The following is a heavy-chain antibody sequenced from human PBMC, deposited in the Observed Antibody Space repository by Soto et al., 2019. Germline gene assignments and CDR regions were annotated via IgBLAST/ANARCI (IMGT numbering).Heavy chain of an antibody. CDR2: IIPIFGTA. D-gene: IGHD6-13*01. CDR1: GGTFSSYA. J-gene: IGHJ3*02. CDR3: ARDRPEQQPDAFDI. V-gene: IGHV1-69*13. Sequence: SVKVSCKASGGTFSSYAISWVRQAPGQGLEWMGGIIPIFGTANYAQKFQGRVTITADESTSTAYMELSSLRSEDTAVYYCARDRPEQQPDAFDIWGQGTMVTVS.